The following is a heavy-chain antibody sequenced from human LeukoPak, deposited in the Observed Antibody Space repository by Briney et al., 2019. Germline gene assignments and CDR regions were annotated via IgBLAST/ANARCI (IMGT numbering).Heavy chain of an antibody. D-gene: IGHD6-13*01. CDR1: GGSISNYY. V-gene: IGHV4-59*01. Sequence: SETLSLICTVSGGSISNYYWSWIRQPPGRGVESIGYIYYSGSTNYTPSLKSRVTISVDTSKNQFSLKLTSVTAADTAVYYCARDRYWYPYWGQGTLVTVSS. CDR3: ARDRYWYPY. CDR2: IYYSGST. J-gene: IGHJ4*02.